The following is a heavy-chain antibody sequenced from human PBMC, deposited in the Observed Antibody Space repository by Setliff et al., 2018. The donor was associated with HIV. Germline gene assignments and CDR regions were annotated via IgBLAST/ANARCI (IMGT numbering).Heavy chain of an antibody. Sequence: GESLKISCAASGFTVSSNYMSWVRQAPGKGLERVSLIYSGGSTYYADSVKGRFTISRDNSKNTLFLQMDSLRAEDTAVYYCARATKTHYSPSWSIPGAFDIWGQGTMVTVSS. V-gene: IGHV3-53*01. J-gene: IGHJ3*02. CDR3: ARATKTHYSPSWSIPGAFDI. CDR2: IYSGGST. CDR1: GFTVSSNY. D-gene: IGHD6-13*01.